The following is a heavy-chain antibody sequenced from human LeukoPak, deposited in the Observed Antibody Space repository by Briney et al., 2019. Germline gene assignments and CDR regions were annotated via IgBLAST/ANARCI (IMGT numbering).Heavy chain of an antibody. CDR2: INPSGGST. Sequence: ASVKVSCKASGYTFTSYYMHWVRQAPGQGLEWMGIINPSGGSTSYAQKFQGRVTMTRDTSTSTVYMELSSLRSEDTAVYYCARSPAMIVVDVSAFDIWGQGTMVTVSS. CDR1: GYTFTSYY. D-gene: IGHD3-22*01. CDR3: ARSPAMIVVDVSAFDI. V-gene: IGHV1-46*01. J-gene: IGHJ3*02.